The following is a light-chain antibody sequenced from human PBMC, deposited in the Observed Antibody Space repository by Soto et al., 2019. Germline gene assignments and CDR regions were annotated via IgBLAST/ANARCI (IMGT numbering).Light chain of an antibody. CDR3: SSYTDTTTRYV. J-gene: IGLJ1*01. CDR1: SSDVGSYNY. CDR2: DVT. Sequence: QAASVSGSPGQSITISCTGTSSDVGSYNYVSWYRQHPGKAPQLLIYDVTHRPAGVSSRFSGSKSDNTASLTISWLQAEDEADYYCSSYTDTTTRYVFGSGTKLTVL. V-gene: IGLV2-14*03.